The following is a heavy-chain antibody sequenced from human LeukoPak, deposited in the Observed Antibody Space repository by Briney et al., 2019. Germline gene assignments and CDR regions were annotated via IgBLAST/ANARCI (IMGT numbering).Heavy chain of an antibody. CDR1: GFTFSDYY. D-gene: IGHD5-18*01. CDR2: ISSSSSYT. CDR3: ARNGGYSNYFFDS. Sequence: GGSLRLPCAASGFTFSDYYMSWIRQAPGKGLEWVSYISSSSSYTNYADSLKGRFTISRDNAKNSLYLQMNSLRAEDTAVYYCARNGGYSNYFFDSWGQGTLVTVSS. J-gene: IGHJ4*02. V-gene: IGHV3-11*06.